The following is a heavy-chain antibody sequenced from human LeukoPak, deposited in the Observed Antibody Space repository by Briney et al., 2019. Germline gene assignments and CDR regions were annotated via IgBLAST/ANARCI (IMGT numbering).Heavy chain of an antibody. J-gene: IGHJ4*02. CDR1: GFAFSDSS. CDR3: TQTSKSSSPPDCSF. CDR2: IRGKANSYAT. Sequence: GGSLRLSCAASGFAFSDSSIHWVRQASGKGLEWVGRIRGKANSYATAYAASVRGRFTISRDDSKKAAYLQMNSLEAEDTALYYCTQTSKSSSPPDCSFWGQGTLVTVSS. V-gene: IGHV3-73*01. D-gene: IGHD2-15*01.